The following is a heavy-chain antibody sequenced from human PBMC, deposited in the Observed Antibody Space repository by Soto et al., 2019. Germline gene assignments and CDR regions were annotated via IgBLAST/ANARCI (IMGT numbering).Heavy chain of an antibody. Sequence: GGSLRLSCAASGFTFSSYAMGWVRQAPGKGLEWVSSISGIGHSTYYADSVKGRFTISRDNSKNTLHLQMNRLRAEDTAVYYCAKMIMYTIGHFDSWGQGTLVTVSS. D-gene: IGHD3-22*01. CDR1: GFTFSSYA. CDR3: AKMIMYTIGHFDS. V-gene: IGHV3-23*01. CDR2: ISGIGHST. J-gene: IGHJ4*02.